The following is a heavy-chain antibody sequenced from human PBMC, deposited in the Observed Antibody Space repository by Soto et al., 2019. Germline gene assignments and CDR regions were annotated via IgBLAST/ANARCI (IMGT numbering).Heavy chain of an antibody. CDR1: GGTFSSYT. Sequence: GASVKVSCKASGGTFSSYTISWVRQAPGQGLEWMGRIIPILGIANYAQKFQGRVTITADKSTSTAYMELSSLRSEDTAVYYCARGAKATVTPDAFDIWGQGTMVTVSS. J-gene: IGHJ3*02. CDR2: IIPILGIA. V-gene: IGHV1-69*02. CDR3: ARGAKATVTPDAFDI. D-gene: IGHD4-17*01.